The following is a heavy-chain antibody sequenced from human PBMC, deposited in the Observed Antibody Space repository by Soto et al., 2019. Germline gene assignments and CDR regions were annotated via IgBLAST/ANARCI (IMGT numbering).Heavy chain of an antibody. D-gene: IGHD7-27*01. CDR3: ARDTGDGTFDF. J-gene: IGHJ4*02. CDR2: INADYGNT. Sequence: VASVKVSCKASGYTFSSYAMHSVRQAPGQRLEWMGWINADYGNTKSSQKFQDRVTISRDTSASTAYMELTSLRSEDTAVYYCARDTGDGTFDFWGQGTLVTVSS. CDR1: GYTFSSYA. V-gene: IGHV1-3*01.